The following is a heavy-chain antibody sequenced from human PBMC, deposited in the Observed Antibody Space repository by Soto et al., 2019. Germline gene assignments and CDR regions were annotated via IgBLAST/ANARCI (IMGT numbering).Heavy chain of an antibody. J-gene: IGHJ4*02. Sequence: PSETLSLTCTVSGGSISSSSYYWGWIRQPPGKGLEWIGSIYYSGSTYYNPSLKSRVTISVDTSKNQFSLKLSSVTAADTAVYYCAVAGLFQFDDWGQGTLVTVSS. CDR1: GGSISSSSYY. CDR2: IYYSGST. D-gene: IGHD6-19*01. V-gene: IGHV4-39*01. CDR3: AVAGLFQFDD.